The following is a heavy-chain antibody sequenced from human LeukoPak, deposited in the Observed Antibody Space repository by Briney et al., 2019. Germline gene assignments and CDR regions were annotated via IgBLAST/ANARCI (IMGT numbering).Heavy chain of an antibody. V-gene: IGHV3-11*01. CDR3: ATDGAGFDT. J-gene: IGHJ5*02. Sequence: GGSLRLSCAASGFTFSDYYMSWIRQAPGKGLEWLSYINIGGTNTHYADSVKGRFTISRDNAKKSLYLEMTNLRAEGTAVYYCATDGAGFDTWGQGVLVTVSS. CDR2: INIGGTNT. CDR1: GFTFSDYY.